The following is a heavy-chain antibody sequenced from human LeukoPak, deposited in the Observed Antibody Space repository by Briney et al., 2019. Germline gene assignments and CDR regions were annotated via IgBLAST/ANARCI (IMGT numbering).Heavy chain of an antibody. D-gene: IGHD3-10*01. CDR3: ARDQDYYGSGSYGPDY. CDR1: GGSISRSDYY. CDR2: IYHSGST. V-gene: IGHV4-39*07. Sequence: SETLSLTCTVSGGSISRSDYYWGWIRQPPGKGLEWIGSIYHSGSTFYNPSLRSRVTISVDTSKNQFSLKLSSVTAADTAVYYCARDQDYYGSGSYGPDYWGQGTLVTVSS. J-gene: IGHJ4*02.